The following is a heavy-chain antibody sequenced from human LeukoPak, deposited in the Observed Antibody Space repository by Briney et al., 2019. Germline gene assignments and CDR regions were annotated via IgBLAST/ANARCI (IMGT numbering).Heavy chain of an antibody. CDR2: IYSGGST. D-gene: IGHD2-2*01. Sequence: GRSLRLSCAASGFTVSSNYMSWVRQAPGKGLEWVSVIYSGGSTYYADSVKGRFTISRDNSKNTLYLQMNSLRAEDTAVYYCARELQGVALQLPHYGMDVWGQGTTVTVSS. V-gene: IGHV3-53*05. CDR1: GFTVSSNY. CDR3: ARELQGVALQLPHYGMDV. J-gene: IGHJ6*02.